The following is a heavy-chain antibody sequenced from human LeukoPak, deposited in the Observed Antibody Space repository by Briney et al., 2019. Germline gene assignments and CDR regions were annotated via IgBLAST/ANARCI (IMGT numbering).Heavy chain of an antibody. J-gene: IGHJ5*02. CDR3: ARDLLVRGVRFDP. CDR1: GFTLSSFW. D-gene: IGHD3-10*01. Sequence: GGSLRLSCVASGFTLSSFWMYWVRQAPGKGLVWVSRINSDGSSTTYADSVKGRFTISRDNAKNTLYLQMNSLRAEDTAVYYCARDLLVRGVRFDPWGQGTQVTVSS. CDR2: INSDGSST. V-gene: IGHV3-74*01.